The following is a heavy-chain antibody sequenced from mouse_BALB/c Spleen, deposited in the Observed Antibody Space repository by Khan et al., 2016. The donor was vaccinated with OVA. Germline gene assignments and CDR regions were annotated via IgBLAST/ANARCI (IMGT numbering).Heavy chain of an antibody. Sequence: VQLKQSGPGLVAPSQNLSITCTVSGFSLSDYGVSWIRQPPGKGLEWLGVIWGGGSTYYNSALKSRLSISKDNSNSQVFLKMSSLQSDDTAMFYCAKGIWSYYYTMDYWGQGTSVTVSS. V-gene: IGHV2-6-5*01. CDR1: GFSLSDYG. CDR3: AKGIWSYYYTMDY. CDR2: IWGGGST. J-gene: IGHJ4*01.